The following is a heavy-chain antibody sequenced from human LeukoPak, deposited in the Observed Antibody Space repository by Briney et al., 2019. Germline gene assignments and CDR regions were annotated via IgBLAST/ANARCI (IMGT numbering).Heavy chain of an antibody. CDR3: ARAYSSSWYEDY. D-gene: IGHD6-13*01. J-gene: IGHJ4*02. Sequence: GGSLRLSCVASGFTFSSYSMNWVRQAPGKGLEWVSSISSSSSYIYYADSVKGRFTISRDNAKNSLYLQMNSLRAEDTAVYYCARAYSSSWYEDYWGQGTLVTVSS. V-gene: IGHV3-21*01. CDR1: GFTFSSYS. CDR2: ISSSSSYI.